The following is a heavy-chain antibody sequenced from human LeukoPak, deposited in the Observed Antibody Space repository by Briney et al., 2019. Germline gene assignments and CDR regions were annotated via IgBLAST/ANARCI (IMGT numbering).Heavy chain of an antibody. CDR1: GGSISSSSYY. J-gene: IGHJ4*02. Sequence: SETLSLTCTVSGGSISSSSYYWGWLRQPPGKGLEWIGSTYYSGSTYYNPSLKSRVTMSVDTSKNQFSLKLSSVTAADTAVYYCARGLGIAVADQFDYWGQGTLVTVSS. V-gene: IGHV4-39*07. CDR3: ARGLGIAVADQFDY. CDR2: TYYSGST. D-gene: IGHD6-19*01.